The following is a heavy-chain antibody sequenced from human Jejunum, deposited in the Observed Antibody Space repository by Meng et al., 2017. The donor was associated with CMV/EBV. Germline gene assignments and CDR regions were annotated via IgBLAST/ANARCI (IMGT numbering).Heavy chain of an antibody. Sequence: CTVSGGSISSVGYSWSWIRQPAGKGLEWIGRFHSSGITNYNPSLQSRVTISIDTSKNQFSLRLSSVTAADTAVYYCATGGDYSKVGYWGQGTLVTVSS. CDR1: GGSISSVGYS. CDR2: FHSSGIT. V-gene: IGHV4-61*02. D-gene: IGHD2-21*02. J-gene: IGHJ4*02. CDR3: ATGGDYSKVGY.